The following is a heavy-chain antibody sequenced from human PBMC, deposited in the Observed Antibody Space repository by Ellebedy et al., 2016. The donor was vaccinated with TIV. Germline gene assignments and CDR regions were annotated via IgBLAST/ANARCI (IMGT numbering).Heavy chain of an antibody. CDR3: ATDGSYGDYRSPAHAFVF. CDR1: GFSFRSYW. V-gene: IGHV3-7*01. CDR2: INQGGSVK. Sequence: GGSLRLSCAASGFSFRSYWMTWVRQAPGKGLEWVANINQGGSVKYYVDSVRGRFTISRDNAKNSLFLQMNSLRAEDTAVYYFATDGSYGDYRSPAHAFVFWGQGTMVSVAS. D-gene: IGHD3-10*01. J-gene: IGHJ3*01.